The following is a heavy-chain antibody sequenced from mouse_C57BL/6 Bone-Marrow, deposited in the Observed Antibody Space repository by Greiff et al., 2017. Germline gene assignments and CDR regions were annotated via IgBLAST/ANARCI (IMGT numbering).Heavy chain of an antibody. CDR2: IYPGSGST. V-gene: IGHV1-55*01. D-gene: IGHD1-1*01. CDR3: GRGTTVVATGDY. Sequence: VQLQQPGAELVKPGASVKMSCKASGYTFTSYWITWVKQRPGQGLEWIGDIYPGSGSTNYNQKFKGKSTLTVDKSSSTAYMQLSSLTSEDSAVYYCGRGTTVVATGDYWGQGTTLTVSS. J-gene: IGHJ2*01. CDR1: GYTFTSYW.